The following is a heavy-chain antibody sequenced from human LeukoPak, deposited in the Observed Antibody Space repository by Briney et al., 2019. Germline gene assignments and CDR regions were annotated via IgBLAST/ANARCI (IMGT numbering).Heavy chain of an antibody. J-gene: IGHJ4*02. Sequence: PGGSLRLSCSASGFTFSSYAMHWVRQAPGKGLEYVSAVTSNGGSTYYADSVKGRFTISRDNSKNRLYLQMSSLRAEDTAVYYCVSRYYYAGGGYYGYWGQGTLVTVSS. CDR1: GFTFSSYA. CDR3: VSRYYYAGGGYYGY. D-gene: IGHD3-22*01. CDR2: VTSNGGST. V-gene: IGHV3-64D*09.